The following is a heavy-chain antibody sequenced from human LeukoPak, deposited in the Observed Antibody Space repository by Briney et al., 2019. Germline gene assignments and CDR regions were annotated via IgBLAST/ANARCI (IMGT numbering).Heavy chain of an antibody. Sequence: GGSLRLSCAASGFIFSSYSINWVRQAPGKGLEWMGGFDPEDGETIYAQKFQGRVTMTEDTSTDTAYMELSSLRSEDTAVYYCATYRVDTAMVAPFYYYYYMDVWGKGTTVTVSS. CDR3: ATYRVDTAMVAPFYYYYYMDV. V-gene: IGHV1-24*01. CDR1: GFIFSSYS. CDR2: FDPEDGET. D-gene: IGHD5-18*01. J-gene: IGHJ6*03.